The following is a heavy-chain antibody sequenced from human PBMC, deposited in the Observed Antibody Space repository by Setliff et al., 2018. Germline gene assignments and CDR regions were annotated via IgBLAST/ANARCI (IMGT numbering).Heavy chain of an antibody. V-gene: IGHV3-23*01. CDR3: ARDGVFYAMDF. Sequence: GGSLRLSCAASGFTFTSYAMSWVRQAPGKGLEWVSAISGGGTITYYADSVRGRFTISRDNAKNSLYLQMNSLRAEDSAVYYCARDGVFYAMDFWGQGTTVTVSS. CDR1: GFTFTSYA. CDR2: ISGGGTIT. D-gene: IGHD3-10*01. J-gene: IGHJ6*02.